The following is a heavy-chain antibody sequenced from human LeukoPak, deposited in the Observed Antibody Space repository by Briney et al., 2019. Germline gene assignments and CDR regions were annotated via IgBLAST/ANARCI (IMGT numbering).Heavy chain of an antibody. J-gene: IGHJ5*02. CDR1: GFTFSSYE. V-gene: IGHV3-48*03. CDR3: ARLLVATPGVDP. Sequence: GGSLRLSCAASGFTFSSYEMRWVRQAPGKGLEWVADISSSGTTIYYADSVKGRFTISRDNAKNSLYLQMNSLRAEDTAVYYCARLLVATPGVDPWGQGTLVTVSS. CDR2: ISSSGTTI. D-gene: IGHD5-12*01.